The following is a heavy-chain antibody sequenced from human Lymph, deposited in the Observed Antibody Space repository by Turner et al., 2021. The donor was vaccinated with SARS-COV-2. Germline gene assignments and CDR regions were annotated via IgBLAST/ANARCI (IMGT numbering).Heavy chain of an antibody. J-gene: IGHJ5*02. CDR3: ARETVNNWVDP. Sequence: QLQLQESGPKLVKPLETLSLTCTVSGGSMNSNYWSWIRQLPGKRLEWIGYIYYRGSTNYNPSLKSRVTISVDTSKNQFSLKLTSVTAADTAIYYCARETVNNWVDPWGQGILVTVSS. V-gene: IGHV4-59*01. D-gene: IGHD2-21*02. CDR2: IYYRGST. CDR1: GGSMNSNY.